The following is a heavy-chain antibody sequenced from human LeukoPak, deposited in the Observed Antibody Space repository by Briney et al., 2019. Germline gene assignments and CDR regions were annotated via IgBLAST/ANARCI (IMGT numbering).Heavy chain of an antibody. J-gene: IGHJ4*02. V-gene: IGHV3-9*01. D-gene: IGHD3-10*01. CDR3: ARGGWQLL. Sequence: GGSLRLSCAASGFTFDDYAMHWVRQAPGKGLEWVSGISWDSGSIGYADSVKGRFTISRDDSQNTLYLQMNSLRAEDTAVYYCARGGWQLLGGQGTLVTVSS. CDR1: GFTFDDYA. CDR2: ISWDSGSI.